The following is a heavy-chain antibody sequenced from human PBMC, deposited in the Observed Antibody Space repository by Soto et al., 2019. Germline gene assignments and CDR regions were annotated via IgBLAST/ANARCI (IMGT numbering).Heavy chain of an antibody. J-gene: IGHJ4*02. Sequence: ITLKESGPTLVKPTQTLTLTCTFSGVSLSTTAVGVGWIRQPPGKALEWVALIYLDDDKRYSPSLKSRLTITKDTSKNQVVLTMTNMHPVDTATDYCAHIAYAWVLGGFDYWGQGTLVTVSS. V-gene: IGHV2-5*02. CDR2: IYLDDDK. D-gene: IGHD3-16*01. CDR1: GVSLSTTAVG. CDR3: AHIAYAWVLGGFDY.